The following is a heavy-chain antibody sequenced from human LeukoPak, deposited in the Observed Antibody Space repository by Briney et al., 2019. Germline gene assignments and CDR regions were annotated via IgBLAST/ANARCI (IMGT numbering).Heavy chain of an antibody. J-gene: IGHJ4*02. CDR1: GFTFRTHT. D-gene: IGHD3-3*01. Sequence: GGSLRLSCTASGFTFRTHTMNWVRQAPGKGLEWVSRISSSSSDISYADSVKGRFTISRDNAKNSLYLHISSLRAEDTAVYYCARVPGGMEWADFDYWGQGTLVTVSS. V-gene: IGHV3-21*01. CDR3: ARVPGGMEWADFDY. CDR2: ISSSSSDI.